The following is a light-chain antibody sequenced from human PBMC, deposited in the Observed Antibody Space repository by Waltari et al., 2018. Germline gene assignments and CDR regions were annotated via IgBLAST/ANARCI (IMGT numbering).Light chain of an antibody. CDR3: QQYYSSPTT. CDR1: RSVLYTSNNKNY. V-gene: IGKV4-1*01. Sequence: DIVMTQSPDSLPVSLGERATINCKSSRSVLYTSNNKNYLAWYQQKPGQPPKLLIYWASTLDSGVPDRFSGSGSGTDFTLTISSLQAEDVAVYSCQQYYSSPTTFGQGTKVEIK. J-gene: IGKJ1*01. CDR2: WAS.